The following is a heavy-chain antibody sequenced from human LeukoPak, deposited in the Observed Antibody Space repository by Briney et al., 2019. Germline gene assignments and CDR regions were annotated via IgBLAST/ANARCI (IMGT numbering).Heavy chain of an antibody. CDR2: IYNSDTT. CDR3: ARGRWFEAPSESFHL. Sequence: PSETLSLTCSVSGGSVDTYYWNWIRQPPGRGLEWLGFIYNSDTTNFSPSFKSRVTMSIDTSRKQVSLTLTSVTAADTAMYYCARGRWFEAPSESFHLWGQGTLVTVSS. J-gene: IGHJ3*01. D-gene: IGHD3-10*01. CDR1: GGSVDTYY. V-gene: IGHV4-59*02.